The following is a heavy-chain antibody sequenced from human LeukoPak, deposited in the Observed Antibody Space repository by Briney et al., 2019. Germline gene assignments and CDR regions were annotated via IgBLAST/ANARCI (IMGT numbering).Heavy chain of an antibody. Sequence: PSETLSLTCAVYGGSFSGYYWSWIRQPPGKGLEWIGYIYYSGSTNYNPSLKSRVTISVDTSKNQFSLKLSSVTAADTAVYYCARHRGVQDAFDIWGQGTMVTVSS. D-gene: IGHD3-10*01. V-gene: IGHV4-59*08. CDR2: IYYSGST. CDR1: GGSFSGYY. CDR3: ARHRGVQDAFDI. J-gene: IGHJ3*02.